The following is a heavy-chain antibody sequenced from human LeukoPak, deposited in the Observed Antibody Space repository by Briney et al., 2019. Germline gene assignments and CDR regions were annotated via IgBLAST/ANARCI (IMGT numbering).Heavy chain of an antibody. CDR3: DTGVGTIDF. Sequence: GGSLRLSYAASGFTFSEAWMSWVRQAPGKGLEWVGRIKKKKDGGTTDYAAPVKHRFTISRDDSEDTLYLRMNSLKIEDTAIYYCDTGVGTIDFWGQGTLLTVSS. CDR2: IKKKKDGGTT. CDR1: GFTFSEAW. J-gene: IGHJ4*02. V-gene: IGHV3-15*01. D-gene: IGHD5-12*01.